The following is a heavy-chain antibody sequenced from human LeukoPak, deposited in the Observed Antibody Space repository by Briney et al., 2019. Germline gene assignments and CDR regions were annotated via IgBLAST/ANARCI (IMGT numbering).Heavy chain of an antibody. CDR1: GGSISSSSYY. V-gene: IGHV4-39*01. D-gene: IGHD6-6*01. CDR3: ARLSSSSLGFDI. Sequence: SETLSLTCTVSGGSISSSSYYWGWIRQPPGKGLEWIGSIYYSGSTYYNPSLKSRVTISVDTSKNQFSLKLSSVTAADTAVYYCARLSSSSLGFDIWGQGTMVTVSS. CDR2: IYYSGST. J-gene: IGHJ3*02.